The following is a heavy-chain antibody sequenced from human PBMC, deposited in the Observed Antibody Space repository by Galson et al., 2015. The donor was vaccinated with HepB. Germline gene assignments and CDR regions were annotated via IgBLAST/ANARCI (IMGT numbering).Heavy chain of an antibody. V-gene: IGHV1-69*13. Sequence: SVKVSCKASGGTFSSYAISWVRQAPGQGLEWMGGIIPIFGTANYAQKFQGRVTITADESTSTAYMELSSLRSEDTAVYYCAGVYGSGPLSGYFQHWGQGTLVTVSS. CDR2: IIPIFGTA. D-gene: IGHD3-10*01. CDR3: AGVYGSGPLSGYFQH. J-gene: IGHJ1*01. CDR1: GGTFSSYA.